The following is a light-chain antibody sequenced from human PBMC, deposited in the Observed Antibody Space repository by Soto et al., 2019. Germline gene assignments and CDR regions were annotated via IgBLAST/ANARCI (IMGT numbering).Light chain of an antibody. V-gene: IGKV1-5*03. CDR2: KAS. CDR1: QSINSW. CDR3: QQYNTYSGT. Sequence: DIQMTQSPSTLSASVGDRVTITCRASQSINSWLAWYQQKPGKAPKLLIYKASTLESGVPSRFSGTESGTEFTRTISSLQPDDFATYYCQQYNTYSGTFGQGTKVEIK. J-gene: IGKJ1*01.